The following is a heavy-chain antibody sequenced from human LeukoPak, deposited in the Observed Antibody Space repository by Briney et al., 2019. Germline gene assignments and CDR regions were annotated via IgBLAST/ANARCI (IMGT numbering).Heavy chain of an antibody. D-gene: IGHD3-22*01. CDR3: ARNTYSDYYDSSGYSPGDFDY. J-gene: IGHJ4*02. CDR2: ISSSGSTI. Sequence: AGGSLRLSCAASGFTFSSYEMNWVRQAPGKGLEWVSYISSSGSTIYYADSVKGRFTISRDNAKNSLYRQMNSLRAEDTAVYYCARNTYSDYYDSSGYSPGDFDYWGQGTLVTVSS. V-gene: IGHV3-48*03. CDR1: GFTFSSYE.